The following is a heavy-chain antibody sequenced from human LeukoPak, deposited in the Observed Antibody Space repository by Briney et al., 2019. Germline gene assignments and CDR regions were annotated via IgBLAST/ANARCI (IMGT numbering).Heavy chain of an antibody. CDR1: GFTFSSYS. V-gene: IGHV3-21*06. CDR2: ISNSGNNI. Sequence: GGSLRLSCAASGFTFSSYSMYWVRRAPGKGLEWVSSISNSGNNIYYPDSVKGRFTTSRDNAKSSLYLQMSSLRAEDTAIYYCARGCSWSYDYWGRGTLVTVSS. CDR3: ARGCSWSYDY. D-gene: IGHD2-15*01. J-gene: IGHJ4*02.